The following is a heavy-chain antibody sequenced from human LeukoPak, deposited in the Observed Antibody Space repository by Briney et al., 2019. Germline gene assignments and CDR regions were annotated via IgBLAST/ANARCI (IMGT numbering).Heavy chain of an antibody. V-gene: IGHV4-34*01. D-gene: IGHD4-11*01. J-gene: IGHJ6*03. CDR2: INHSGST. Sequence: SETLSLTCAVYGGSFSGYYWSWIRQPPGKGLEWIGEINHSGSTNYNPSLKSRVTISVDTSKNQFSLKLSSVTAADTAVYYCARGIMGDYSNYEVYYYYYYYMDVWGKGTTVTVSS. CDR1: GGSFSGYY. CDR3: ARGIMGDYSNYEVYYYYYYYMDV.